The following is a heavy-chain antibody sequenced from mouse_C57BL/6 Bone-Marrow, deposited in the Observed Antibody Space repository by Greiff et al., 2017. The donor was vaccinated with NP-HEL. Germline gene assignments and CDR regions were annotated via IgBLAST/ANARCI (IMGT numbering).Heavy chain of an antibody. J-gene: IGHJ3*01. D-gene: IGHD2-2*01. CDR1: GFTFSSYA. CDR2: LSDGGSYT. V-gene: IGHV5-4*01. Sequence: VQLKESGGGLVKPGGSLKLSCAASGFTFSSYAMSWVRQTPDKRLEWVATLSDGGSYTYYPDNVKGRFTISRDNAKNNLYLQMSHLKSEDTAMYYCARDRTMVTEDWFAYWGQGTLVTVSA. CDR3: ARDRTMVTEDWFAY.